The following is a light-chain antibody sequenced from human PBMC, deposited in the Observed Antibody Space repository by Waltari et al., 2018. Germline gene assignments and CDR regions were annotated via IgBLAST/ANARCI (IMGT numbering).Light chain of an antibody. V-gene: IGLV1-44*01. CDR1: RSNIGTNT. CDR3: AAWDANLNALL. J-gene: IGLJ2*01. Sequence: QSMLTQPPSASGTPGQRVTISCSGGRSNIGTNTVNWYQQVPGTAPKLLIYSNNQRPSGVPDRFSGSRSGTSASLAISGPQSEDEGEYYCAAWDANLNALLFGGGTTLTVL. CDR2: SNN.